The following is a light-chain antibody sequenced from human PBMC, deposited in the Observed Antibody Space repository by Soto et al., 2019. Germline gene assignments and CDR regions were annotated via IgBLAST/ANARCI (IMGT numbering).Light chain of an antibody. CDR3: AAWDDSLNGWV. V-gene: IGLV1-44*01. Sequence: QSVLTQPPSASGTPGQRVTXSXXXXXXXLVTNTVNWYHQLPGTAPKLLIYSNNQRPSGVPDRFSGSKSGTSASLAISGLQSEDEADYYCAAWDDSLNGWVFGGGTKLTVL. J-gene: IGLJ3*02. CDR2: SNN. CDR1: XXXLVTNT.